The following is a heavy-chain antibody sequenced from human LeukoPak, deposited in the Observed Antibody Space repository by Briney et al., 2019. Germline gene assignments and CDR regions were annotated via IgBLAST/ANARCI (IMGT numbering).Heavy chain of an antibody. CDR2: ISYDGSNK. Sequence: PGGSLRLSCAASGFTFSSYGMHWVRQAPGKGLEWVAVISYDGSNKYYADSVKGRFTISRDNSKNTLYLQMNSLRAEDTAVFYCGAQSGHDAFDIWGQGTMVTVSS. J-gene: IGHJ3*02. CDR1: GFTFSSYG. CDR3: GAQSGHDAFDI. V-gene: IGHV3-30*03. D-gene: IGHD1-26*01.